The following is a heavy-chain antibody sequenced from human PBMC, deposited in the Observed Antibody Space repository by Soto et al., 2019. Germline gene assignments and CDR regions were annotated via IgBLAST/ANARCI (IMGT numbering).Heavy chain of an antibody. D-gene: IGHD3-10*01. CDR3: TTDSRTHYAPFFDY. J-gene: IGHJ4*02. CDR2: IKSKTDAETI. Sequence: EVQLVESGGGLVKPGGSLRLSCAASGFTFSKAWMSWVRQAPGKGLEWVGRIKSKTDAETIDYAAPVKGRFTISRDDSKNTLYLQMNSLKTEDTAVYYCTTDSRTHYAPFFDYWGQGILVTVSS. V-gene: IGHV3-15*01. CDR1: GFTFSKAW.